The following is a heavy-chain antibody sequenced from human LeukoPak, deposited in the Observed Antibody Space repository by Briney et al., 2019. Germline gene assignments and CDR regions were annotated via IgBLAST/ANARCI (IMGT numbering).Heavy chain of an antibody. CDR2: IYPGNSDT. D-gene: IGHD3-22*01. V-gene: IGHV5-51*01. Sequence: GESLKISCKGSGYSFSNYWVGWVRQMPGKGLEWMGIIYPGNSDTRYSPSFEGQVIISVDKSISTAYLKWRSLEASDSALYYCVRRGPYDYDSTGYLVVDYWGQGTLVTVSS. J-gene: IGHJ4*02. CDR1: GYSFSNYW. CDR3: VRRGPYDYDSTGYLVVDY.